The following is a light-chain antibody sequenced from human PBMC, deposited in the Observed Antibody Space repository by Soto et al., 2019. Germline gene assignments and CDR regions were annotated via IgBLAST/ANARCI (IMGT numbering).Light chain of an antibody. CDR3: QQSYSTPIT. CDR1: EGISSW. CDR2: AAS. V-gene: IGKV1-12*01. J-gene: IGKJ5*01. Sequence: DIQMTQSPSSVSASVGNRVTITCRASEGISSWLAWYQQKPGKAPKLLIYAASSLQSGVPSRFSGSGSGTDFTLNISSLEPEDFATYYCQQSYSTPITFGQGTRLEIK.